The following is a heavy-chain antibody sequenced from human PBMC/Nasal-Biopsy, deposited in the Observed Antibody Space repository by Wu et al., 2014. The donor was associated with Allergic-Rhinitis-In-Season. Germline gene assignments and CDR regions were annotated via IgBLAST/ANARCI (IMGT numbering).Heavy chain of an antibody. Sequence: LRLSCAASGFTFDDYGINWVRQGPGKGLEWVAGINWNGISTGYADSVKGRFTISRDNAKNSLSLQMNSLRAEDTAVYYCARIASSTWYQGYFDLWGRGTLVTVSS. V-gene: IGHV3-20*04. J-gene: IGHJ2*01. CDR2: INWNGIST. CDR3: ARIASSTWYQGYFDL. CDR1: GFTFDDYG. D-gene: IGHD6-13*01.